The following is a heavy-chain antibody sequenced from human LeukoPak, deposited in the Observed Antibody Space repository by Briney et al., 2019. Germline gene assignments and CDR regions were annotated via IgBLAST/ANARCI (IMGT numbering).Heavy chain of an antibody. V-gene: IGHV4-61*02. J-gene: IGHJ4*02. CDR2: ISASGST. CDR1: GGSISSGSYY. Sequence: SETLSLTCTVSGGSISSGSYYWSWIRQPGGKGLEWIGRISASGSTNYNPARKSRFTITLDRTKNRFSLKLTSVTAADTAVYYCARDGYSNFDYWGQGTLVTVSS. CDR3: ARDGYSNFDY. D-gene: IGHD4-23*01.